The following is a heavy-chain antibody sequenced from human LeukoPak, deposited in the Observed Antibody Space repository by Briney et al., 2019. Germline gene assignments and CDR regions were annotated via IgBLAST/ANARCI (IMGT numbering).Heavy chain of an antibody. Sequence: SETLSLTCTVSGGSMSSYYWSWIRQPPGKGLEWIGYIYYSGSTNYNPSLKSRVTISVDTSKNQFSLKLSSVTAADTAVYYCARSLWLRLFGYWGQGTLVTVSS. CDR3: ARSLWLRLFGY. D-gene: IGHD5-12*01. CDR2: IYYSGST. CDR1: GGSMSSYY. V-gene: IGHV4-59*01. J-gene: IGHJ4*02.